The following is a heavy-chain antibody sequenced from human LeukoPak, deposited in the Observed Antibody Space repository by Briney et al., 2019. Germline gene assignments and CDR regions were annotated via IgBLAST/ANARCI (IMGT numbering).Heavy chain of an antibody. J-gene: IGHJ4*02. D-gene: IGHD3-22*01. CDR3: AREVGGYDSSVSL. CDR2: IIPIFGTA. Sequence: GSSVKVSCKASGGTFISYAISWVRQAPGQGLEWMGGIIPIFGTAIYAQKFQGRVTITADESTSTAYMELSSLRSEDTAVYYCAREVGGYDSSVSLWGQGTLVTVSS. V-gene: IGHV1-69*01. CDR1: GGTFISYA.